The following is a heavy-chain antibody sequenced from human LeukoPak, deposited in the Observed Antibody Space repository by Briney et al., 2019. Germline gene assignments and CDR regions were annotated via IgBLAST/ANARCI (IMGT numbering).Heavy chain of an antibody. J-gene: IGHJ3*01. D-gene: IGHD3-10*01. V-gene: IGHV3-30*02. CDR2: IRYDGTNT. Sequence: GGSLRLSCAASGFSFSDYDMHWVRQAPGKGLEWVTFIRYDGTNTYADSVKGRFTISRDNAKKSLYLQMSSLRVEDTAVYYCAKDESRVRGVIRDAFDFWGQGTLVTVSS. CDR1: GFSFSDYD. CDR3: AKDESRVRGVIRDAFDF.